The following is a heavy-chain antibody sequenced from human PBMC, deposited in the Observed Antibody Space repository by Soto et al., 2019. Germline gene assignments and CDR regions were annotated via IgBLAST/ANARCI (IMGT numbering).Heavy chain of an antibody. Sequence: QLQLQESGPGLVKPSETLSLTCTVSGGSISSSSYYWGWIRQPPGKGLEWIGSIYYSGSTYYNPSLKSRVTISVDTSKNQFSLKLSSVTAADTAVYYCARSPFLAVVTPMPWFDPWGQGTLVTVSS. V-gene: IGHV4-39*01. CDR3: ARSPFLAVVTPMPWFDP. CDR1: GGSISSSSYY. CDR2: IYYSGST. J-gene: IGHJ5*02. D-gene: IGHD2-21*02.